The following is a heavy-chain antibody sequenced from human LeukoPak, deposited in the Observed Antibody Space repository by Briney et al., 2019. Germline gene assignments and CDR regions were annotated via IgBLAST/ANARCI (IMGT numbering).Heavy chain of an antibody. CDR3: ARVRCSGGSCYSRQLSWFDP. D-gene: IGHD2-15*01. Sequence: SVKVSCKASGGTFSSYAISWVRQAPGQGLEWMGRIIPILGIANYAQKFQGRVTITADKSTSTAYMELSSLRSEDTAVYYCARVRCSGGSCYSRQLSWFDPWGQGTLVTVSS. J-gene: IGHJ5*02. CDR1: GGTFSSYA. V-gene: IGHV1-69*04. CDR2: IIPILGIA.